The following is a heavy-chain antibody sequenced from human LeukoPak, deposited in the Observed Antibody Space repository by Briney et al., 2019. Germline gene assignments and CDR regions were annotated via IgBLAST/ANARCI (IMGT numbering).Heavy chain of an antibody. CDR3: ARYGSSSGWYDYYYYMDV. V-gene: IGHV3-7*01. CDR2: IKQNGSEK. Sequence: GWSLRLSCAPSGFTFRNYWMSGVGQAPGKGRAGVANIKQNGSEKYYVDSVKGRFTISRDNAKNSLYLQMNSLRAEDTAVYYCARYGSSSGWYDYYYYMDVWGKGTTVTVSS. J-gene: IGHJ6*03. D-gene: IGHD6-19*01. CDR1: GFTFRNYW.